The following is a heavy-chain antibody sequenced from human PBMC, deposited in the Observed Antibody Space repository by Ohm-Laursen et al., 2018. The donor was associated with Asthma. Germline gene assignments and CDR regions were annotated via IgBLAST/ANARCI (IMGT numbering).Heavy chain of an antibody. CDR3: ANAPDDFWAGLDI. V-gene: IGHV3-30*18. CDR2: ISYDGSNK. D-gene: IGHD3/OR15-3a*01. J-gene: IGHJ3*02. CDR1: GFTFSSYG. Sequence: RSLRLSCSASGFTFSSYGMHWVRQAPGKGLEWVAVISYDGSNKYYADSVKGRFTISRDNSKNTLYLQMNSLRAEDTAVYYCANAPDDFWAGLDIWGQGTMVTVSS.